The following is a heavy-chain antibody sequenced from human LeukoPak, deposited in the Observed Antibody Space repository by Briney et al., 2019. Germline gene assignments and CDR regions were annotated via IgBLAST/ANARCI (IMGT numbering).Heavy chain of an antibody. CDR2: ISGSGGST. CDR3: AKDLAGRYYGSGSFDY. Sequence: PGGSLRLSCAASGFTFSSYAMSWVRQAPGKGLEWVSAISGSGGSTYYADSVKGRFTISRDNSKNTLYLQMNSLRAEDTAVYYCAKDLAGRYYGSGSFDYWGQGTLVTVSS. J-gene: IGHJ4*02. CDR1: GFTFSSYA. D-gene: IGHD3-10*01. V-gene: IGHV3-23*01.